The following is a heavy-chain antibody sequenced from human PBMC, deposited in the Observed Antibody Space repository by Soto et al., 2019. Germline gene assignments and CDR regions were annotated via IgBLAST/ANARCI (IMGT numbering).Heavy chain of an antibody. J-gene: IGHJ3*02. CDR3: ARFTTFGGGHDAFDI. Sequence: QVQLQQWGAGLLKPSETLSLTCAVYVGSFSDYYWSWIRQPPGKGLEWIGEINHSGSTNYNPSLKGRVTISVDTSKAQFSLKLSSVTAAATAVYYCARFTTFGGGHDAFDIWGQGTMVTVSS. V-gene: IGHV4-34*01. D-gene: IGHD3-3*01. CDR1: VGSFSDYY. CDR2: INHSGST.